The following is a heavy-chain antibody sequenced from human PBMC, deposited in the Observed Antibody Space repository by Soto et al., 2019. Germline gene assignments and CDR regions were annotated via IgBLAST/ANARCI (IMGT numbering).Heavy chain of an antibody. V-gene: IGHV4-39*01. D-gene: IGHD1-7*01. CDR2: IYYSGST. J-gene: IGHJ6*02. CDR1: GGSISSSSYY. Sequence: SETLSLTCTVSGGSISSSSYYWGWIRQPPGKGLERIGSIYYSGSTYYNTSLKSRVTISVDTSKNQFSLKLSSVTAADTAVYYCARRGKLELPEIGYYYYGMDVWGQGTTVTVSS. CDR3: ARRGKLELPEIGYYYYGMDV.